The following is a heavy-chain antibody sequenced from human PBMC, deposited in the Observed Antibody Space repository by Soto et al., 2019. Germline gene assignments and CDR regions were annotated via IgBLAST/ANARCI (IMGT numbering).Heavy chain of an antibody. J-gene: IGHJ5*02. CDR2: IDPSDSYT. V-gene: IGHV5-10-1*01. Sequence: PGESLKISCKGSGYSFTSYWISWVRQMPGKGLEWMGRIDPSDSYTNYSPSFQGHVTISADKSISTAYLQWSSLKASDTAMYYCARLPLVTANNDNSNWFDPWGQGTLVTVSS. CDR3: ARLPLVTANNDNSNWFDP. D-gene: IGHD2-21*02. CDR1: GYSFTSYW.